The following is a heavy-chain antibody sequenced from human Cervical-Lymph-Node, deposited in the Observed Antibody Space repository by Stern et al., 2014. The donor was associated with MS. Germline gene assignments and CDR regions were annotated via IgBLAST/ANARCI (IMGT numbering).Heavy chain of an antibody. Sequence: VQLVESGGGVVQPGTSLRLSCAASGFSFSDYGIHWVRQAPGKALEWVAVISYDGTHKYYADSLKGRVTISRDNSKTTLSLQMSSLKFDDRAVYYCGKDLGGNAFDYWGQGTLVTVSS. CDR3: GKDLGGNAFDY. CDR1: GFSFSDYG. J-gene: IGHJ4*02. CDR2: ISYDGTHK. D-gene: IGHD4-23*01. V-gene: IGHV3-30*18.